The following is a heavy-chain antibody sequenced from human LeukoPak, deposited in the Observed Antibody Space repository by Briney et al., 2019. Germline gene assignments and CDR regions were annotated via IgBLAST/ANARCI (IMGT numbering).Heavy chain of an antibody. V-gene: IGHV1-2*02. J-gene: IGHJ4*02. CDR2: INPNSGVT. Sequence: ASVKVSCKASGYSFTGYYMFWARQAPGQGLEWMGWINPNSGVTNYAQKFQGRVTMTTDTSTSTAYMELRSLRSDDTAVYYCARDLTYYYDSSGYPDYWGQGTLVTVSS. CDR1: GYSFTGYY. CDR3: ARDLTYYYDSSGYPDY. D-gene: IGHD3-22*01.